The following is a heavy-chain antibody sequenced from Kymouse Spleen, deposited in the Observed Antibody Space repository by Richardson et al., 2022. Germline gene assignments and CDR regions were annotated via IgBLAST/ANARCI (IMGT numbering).Heavy chain of an antibody. V-gene: IGHV3-9*01. D-gene: IGHD6-19*01. Sequence: EVQLVESGGGLVQPGRSLRLSCAASGFTFDDYAMHWVRQAPGKGLEWVSGISWNSGSIGYADSVKGRFTISRDNAKNSLYLQMNSLRAEDTALYYCAKEGSSGWTFDYWGQGTLVTVSS. CDR1: GFTFDDYA. CDR3: AKEGSSGWTFDY. J-gene: IGHJ4*02. CDR2: ISWNSGSI.